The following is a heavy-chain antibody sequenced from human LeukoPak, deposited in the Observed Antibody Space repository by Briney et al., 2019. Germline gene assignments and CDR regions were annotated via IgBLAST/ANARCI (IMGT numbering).Heavy chain of an antibody. CDR1: GGTFSSYA. CDR3: AREYDILTGYYKSWFDP. D-gene: IGHD3-9*01. V-gene: IGHV1-69*13. J-gene: IGHJ5*02. Sequence: SVKVSCKASGGTFSSYAISWVRQAPGQGLEWMGGIIPIFGTANYAQKFQGRVTITADESTSTAYMELSSLRSEDTAVYYCAREYDILTGYYKSWFDPWGQGTLVTVSS. CDR2: IIPIFGTA.